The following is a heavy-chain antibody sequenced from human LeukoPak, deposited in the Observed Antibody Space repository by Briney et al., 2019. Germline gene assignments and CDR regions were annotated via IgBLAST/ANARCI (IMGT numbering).Heavy chain of an antibody. J-gene: IGHJ4*02. Sequence: RGSLRLSCAASGFTFSSFGMNWVRQAPGKGLEWVSYISSSSSTMYYADSVKGRFTISRDNAKNSLYLQMNSLRDEDTAVYYCARGYLTGYSLHFDYWGQGTMVTVSS. CDR3: ARGYLTGYSLHFDY. D-gene: IGHD3-9*01. CDR2: ISSSSSTM. V-gene: IGHV3-48*02. CDR1: GFTFSSFG.